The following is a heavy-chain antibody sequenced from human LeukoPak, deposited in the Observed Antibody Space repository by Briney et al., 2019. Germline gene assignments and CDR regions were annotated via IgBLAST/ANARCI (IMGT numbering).Heavy chain of an antibody. V-gene: IGHV3-7*05. CDR2: IKQDGSEK. CDR3: ARDRDNITCPHDH. Sequence: PGGSLRLSCAASGFTFSSYWMCWVRQAPGKGLEWVANIKQDGSEKYYVDSVKGRFTISRDNAKKSLYLQMNSLRAEDTAVYYCARDRDNITCPHDHWGQGTLVTVSS. J-gene: IGHJ4*02. CDR1: GFTFSSYW. D-gene: IGHD2/OR15-2a*01.